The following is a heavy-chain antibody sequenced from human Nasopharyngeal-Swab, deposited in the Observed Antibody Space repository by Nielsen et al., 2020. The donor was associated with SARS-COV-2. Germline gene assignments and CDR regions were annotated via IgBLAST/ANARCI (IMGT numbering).Heavy chain of an antibody. CDR2: ISPTSDYI. CDR1: GFTFSSYT. V-gene: IGHV3-21*06. J-gene: IGHJ4*02. Sequence: GESLKISCAASGFTFSSYTMNWVRQAPGKGLEWVSSISPTSDYIYYAESVKGRFTISRDNAKNSLFLQMNSLRAEETAIYYCARYCSTTSCPRGFDYWGQGTLVTVSS. CDR3: ARYCSTTSCPRGFDY. D-gene: IGHD2-2*01.